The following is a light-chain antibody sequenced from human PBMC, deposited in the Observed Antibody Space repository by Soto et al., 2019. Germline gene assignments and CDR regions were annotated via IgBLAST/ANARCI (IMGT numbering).Light chain of an antibody. CDR1: SSNIGSKT. J-gene: IGLJ3*02. CDR3: CSYAGTTTRV. V-gene: IGLV1-44*01. CDR2: NNN. Sequence: QSVLTQPPSASGTPGQRVTISCSGSSSNIGSKTVSWYQQLPGSAPRVLIYNNNERPSGVPDRFSGSKSGTSASLAISGLQAEDEADYYCCSYAGTTTRVFGGGTKLTVL.